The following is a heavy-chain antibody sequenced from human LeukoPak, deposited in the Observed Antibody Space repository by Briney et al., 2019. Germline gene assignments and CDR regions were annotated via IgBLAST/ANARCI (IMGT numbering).Heavy chain of an antibody. D-gene: IGHD2-21*02. CDR1: GGSITSSSYY. CDR3: ARGHCFGGDCYFDY. CDR2: IYCSGST. V-gene: IGHV4-39*01. J-gene: IGHJ4*02. Sequence: SETLSLTCTVSGGSITSSSYYWGWIRQPPGKGLEWIGSIYCSGSTYYNPSLKSRVTISVDTSKNQFSLKLSSVTAADTGVHYCARGHCFGGDCYFDYWGPGTLVTVSP.